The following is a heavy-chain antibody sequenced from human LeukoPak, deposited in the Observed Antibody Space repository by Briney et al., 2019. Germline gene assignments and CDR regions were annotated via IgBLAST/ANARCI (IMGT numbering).Heavy chain of an antibody. Sequence: GESLKISCKGSGYSFTSYWIGWVRRMPGKGLEWMGIIYPGDSDTRYSPSFQGQVTISVDQSISTAYLRWSSLTASDSAMYYCVREYLSGTYNYWGQGTLVTVSS. CDR3: VREYLSGTYNY. J-gene: IGHJ4*02. CDR2: IYPGDSDT. D-gene: IGHD3-10*01. CDR1: GYSFTSYW. V-gene: IGHV5-51*01.